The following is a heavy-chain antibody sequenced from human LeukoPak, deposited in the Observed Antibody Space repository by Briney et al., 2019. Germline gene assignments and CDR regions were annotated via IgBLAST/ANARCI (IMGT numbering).Heavy chain of an antibody. CDR3: ARGTLYSGWSYYFDY. CDR2: IYHSGST. J-gene: IGHJ4*02. CDR1: GGSISSPYW. D-gene: IGHD6-19*01. Sequence: SETLSLTCAVSGGSISSPYWWSWVRQPPGKGLEWIGEIYHSGSTNYNPSLKSRVTVSVDKFKNEFSLRLSSVTAADTAMYYCARGTLYSGWSYYFDYWGQGSQVTVSS. V-gene: IGHV4-4*02.